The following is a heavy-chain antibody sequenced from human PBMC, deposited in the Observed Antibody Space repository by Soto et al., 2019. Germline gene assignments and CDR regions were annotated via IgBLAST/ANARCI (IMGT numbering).Heavy chain of an antibody. CDR2: ISSSSSTI. J-gene: IGHJ6*02. CDR1: GFPFSSYS. Sequence: EGPLSLSCASSGFPFSSYSMNLVRPAPGKGLEWVSYISSSSSTIYYADSVKVRFTISRDNAKNSLYLQMNSLRDEDTAVYYCARDDDYYDSTGYYFGMDVWGQGTTVTVS. CDR3: ARDDDYYDSTGYYFGMDV. D-gene: IGHD3-22*01. V-gene: IGHV3-48*02.